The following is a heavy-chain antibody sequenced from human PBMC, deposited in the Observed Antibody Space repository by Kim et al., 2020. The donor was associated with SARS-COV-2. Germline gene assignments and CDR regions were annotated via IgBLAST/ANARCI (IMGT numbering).Heavy chain of an antibody. Sequence: SETLSLTCAVYGGSFSGYYWSWIRQPPGKGLEWIGEINHSGSTNYNPSLKSRVTISVDTSKNQFSLKLSTVTAADTAVYYCARGGPDYYGSGSYHYSGQGTLVTVSS. CDR1: GGSFSGYY. V-gene: IGHV4-34*01. CDR3: ARGGPDYYGSGSYHY. D-gene: IGHD3-10*01. CDR2: INHSGST. J-gene: IGHJ4*02.